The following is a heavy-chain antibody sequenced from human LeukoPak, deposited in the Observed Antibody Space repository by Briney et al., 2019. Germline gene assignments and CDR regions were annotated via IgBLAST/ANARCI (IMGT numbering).Heavy chain of an antibody. CDR1: GYSVSSGYY. V-gene: IGHV4-38-2*02. Sequence: SETLSLTCTVSGYSVSSGYYWGWIRQPPGKGLEWIGSMYHSGDTYYNPSLKSRVTISVDTSKNQLSLKLSSVTAADTAVYYCARSSDFWSGYYKEMYYFDYWGQGTLVTVSS. J-gene: IGHJ4*02. CDR3: ARSSDFWSGYYKEMYYFDY. CDR2: MYHSGDT. D-gene: IGHD3-3*01.